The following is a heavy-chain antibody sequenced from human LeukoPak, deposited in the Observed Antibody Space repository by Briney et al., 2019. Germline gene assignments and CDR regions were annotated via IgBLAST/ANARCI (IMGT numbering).Heavy chain of an antibody. Sequence: GRSLRLSCAASGFSFSSYGMHWVRQAPGKGLEWVAVISYDGTNKYYADSVKGRFTISRDNSKNTLYLQMNSLRDEDTTVYYCAKEAVAGGSYLRGLDHWGQGTLVTVSS. CDR1: GFSFSSYG. J-gene: IGHJ4*02. V-gene: IGHV3-30*18. CDR3: AKEAVAGGSYLRGLDH. CDR2: ISYDGTNK. D-gene: IGHD1-26*01.